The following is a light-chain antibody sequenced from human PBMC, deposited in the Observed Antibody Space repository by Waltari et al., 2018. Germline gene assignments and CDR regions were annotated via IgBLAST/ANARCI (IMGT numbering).Light chain of an antibody. CDR1: QNILKS. CDR3: QQSDDTPPIT. J-gene: IGKJ5*01. CDR2: AAS. Sequence: DIQVTQSPSSLSASVGETVTVTCRASQNILKSLNWYQQKPGQAPKLLIFAASTLHSGVPPRFSGSGSGTDFTLTINSLQPEDCATYYCQQSDDTPPITFGQGTRLEIK. V-gene: IGKV1-39*01.